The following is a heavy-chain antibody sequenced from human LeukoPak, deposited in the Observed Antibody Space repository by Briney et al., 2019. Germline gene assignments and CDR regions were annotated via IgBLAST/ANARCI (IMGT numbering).Heavy chain of an antibody. J-gene: IGHJ4*02. Sequence: ASVKVSCKVSGYTLTELSMHWVRQAPGKGLEWMGGFDPEDSETIYAQKFQGRVTMTEDTSTDTAYMELSSLRSEDTAVYYCARADVNYGDYVWLRSPFDYWGQGTLVTVSS. D-gene: IGHD4-17*01. CDR2: FDPEDSET. CDR1: GYTLTELS. V-gene: IGHV1-24*01. CDR3: ARADVNYGDYVWLRSPFDY.